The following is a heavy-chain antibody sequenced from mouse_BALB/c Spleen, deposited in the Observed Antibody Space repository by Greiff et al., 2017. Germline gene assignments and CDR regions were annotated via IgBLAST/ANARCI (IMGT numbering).Heavy chain of an antibody. CDR3: ARDGGNYYAMDY. V-gene: IGHV5-9-4*01. CDR1: GFTFSSYA. D-gene: IGHD2-1*01. Sequence: EVQVVESGGGLVKPGGSLKLSCAASGFTFSSYAMSWVRQSPEKRLEWVAEISSGGSYTYYPDTVTGRFTISRDNAKNTLYLEMSSLRSEDTAMYYCARDGGNYYAMDYWGQGTSVTVSS. CDR2: ISSGGSYT. J-gene: IGHJ4*01.